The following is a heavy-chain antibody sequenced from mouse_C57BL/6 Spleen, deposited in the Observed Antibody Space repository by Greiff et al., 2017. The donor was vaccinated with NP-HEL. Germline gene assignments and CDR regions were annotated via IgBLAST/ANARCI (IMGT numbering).Heavy chain of an antibody. D-gene: IGHD3-2*02. V-gene: IGHV14-4*01. J-gene: IGHJ4*01. CDR3: TTAQATAMDY. Sequence: VHVKQSGAELVRPGASVKLSCTASGFNIKDDYMHWVKQRPEQGLEWIGWIDPENGDTEYASKFQGKATITADTSSNTAYLQLSTLTSADTAVYYSTTAQATAMDYWGQGTSVTVSS. CDR1: GFNIKDDY. CDR2: IDPENGDT.